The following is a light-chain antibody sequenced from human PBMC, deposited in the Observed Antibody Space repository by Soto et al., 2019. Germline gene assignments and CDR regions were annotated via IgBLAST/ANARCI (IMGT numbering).Light chain of an antibody. Sequence: EIVLTQSPATLSLSPGERATLSCRASQSVSSYLAWYPQKPGQAPRLLIYDASNRATGIPARFSGSGSGTDFTLTISSLEPEDFAVYYCQQRSNWQITFGPGTRLEI. CDR1: QSVSSY. CDR2: DAS. V-gene: IGKV3-11*01. J-gene: IGKJ5*01. CDR3: QQRSNWQIT.